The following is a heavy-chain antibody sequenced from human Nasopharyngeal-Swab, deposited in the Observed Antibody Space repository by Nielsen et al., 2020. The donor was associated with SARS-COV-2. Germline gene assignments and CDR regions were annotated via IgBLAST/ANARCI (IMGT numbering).Heavy chain of an antibody. D-gene: IGHD3-3*01. J-gene: IGHJ3*02. Sequence: SCAASGFPFSSYGMHWVRQAPGKGLEWVAVISYDGSNKYYADSVKGRFTISRDNSKNTLYLQMNSLRAEDTAVYYCANLIFGDAFDIWGQGTMVTVSS. CDR1: GFPFSSYG. CDR3: ANLIFGDAFDI. CDR2: ISYDGSNK. V-gene: IGHV3-30*18.